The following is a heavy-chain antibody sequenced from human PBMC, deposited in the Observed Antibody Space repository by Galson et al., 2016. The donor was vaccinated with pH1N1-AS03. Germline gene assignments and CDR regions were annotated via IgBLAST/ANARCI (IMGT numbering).Heavy chain of an antibody. CDR3: ARQGTTVTASHVWLDT. CDR2: INPLDSYN. V-gene: IGHV5-10-1*01. D-gene: IGHD2/OR15-2a*01. J-gene: IGHJ5*02. Sequence: QSGAEVKKPGESLRISCQGSGHSFDSYWITWVRQMPGKGLEWMGKINPLDSYNDYNPSFQGHVSFSVDKSIHTAYLQWSSLEASDAGIYYCARQGTTVTASHVWLDTWGQGTLVTVSS. CDR1: GHSFDSYW.